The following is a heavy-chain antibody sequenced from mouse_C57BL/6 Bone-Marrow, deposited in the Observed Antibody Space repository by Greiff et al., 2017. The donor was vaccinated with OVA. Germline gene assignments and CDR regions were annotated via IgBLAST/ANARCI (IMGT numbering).Heavy chain of an antibody. CDR1: GYTFTSYW. V-gene: IGHV1-50*01. D-gene: IGHD2-3*01. CDR3: ARARYDGYSFAY. Sequence: QVQLQQPGAELVKPGASVKLSCKASGYTFTSYWMQWVKQRPGQGLEWIGEIDPSDSYTNYNQKFKGKATFTVDTSSSTAYMQLSSLTSEDSAVYYGARARYDGYSFAYGGQGPLVPVSA. CDR2: IDPSDSYT. J-gene: IGHJ3*01.